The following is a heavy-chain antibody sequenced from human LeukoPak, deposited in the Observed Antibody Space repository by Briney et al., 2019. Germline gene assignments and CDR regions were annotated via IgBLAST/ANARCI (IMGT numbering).Heavy chain of an antibody. Sequence: GGSLRLSCAASGFTFSSYAMSWVRQAPGKGLEWVSSISSSSSYIYYADSVKGRFTISRDNAKNSLYLQMNSLRAEDTAVYYCARDRSGMIVVVHFDYWGQGTLVTVSS. V-gene: IGHV3-21*01. CDR2: ISSSSSYI. D-gene: IGHD3-22*01. CDR3: ARDRSGMIVVVHFDY. J-gene: IGHJ4*02. CDR1: GFTFSSYA.